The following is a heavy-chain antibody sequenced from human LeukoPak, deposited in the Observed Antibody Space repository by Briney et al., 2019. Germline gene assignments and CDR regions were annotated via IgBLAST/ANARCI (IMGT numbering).Heavy chain of an antibody. Sequence: PGGSLRLSCAASGFTFSSYAMSWVRQAPGKGLEWVSAISGSGGSTYYADSVKGRFTISRDNSKNTLYLQMNSLRAEDTAVYYCAKGQAVAGTYYYYGMDVWGQGTTVTVSS. D-gene: IGHD6-19*01. CDR3: AKGQAVAGTYYYYGMDV. CDR1: GFTFSSYA. V-gene: IGHV3-23*01. J-gene: IGHJ6*02. CDR2: ISGSGGST.